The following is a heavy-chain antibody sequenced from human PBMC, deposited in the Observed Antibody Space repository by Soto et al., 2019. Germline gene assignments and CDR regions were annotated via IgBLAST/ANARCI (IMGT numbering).Heavy chain of an antibody. CDR1: GFTFSSYA. CDR3: AKDQTKFLWSYFDY. V-gene: IGHV3-23*01. D-gene: IGHD3-3*01. CDR2: ISCSGGST. J-gene: IGHJ4*02. Sequence: GGSLRLSCAASGFTFSSYAMSWVRQAPGKGLEWVSAISCSGGSTYYADSVKGRFTISRDNSKNTLYLQMNSLRAEDTAVYYCAKDQTKFLWSYFDYWGQGTLVTVSS.